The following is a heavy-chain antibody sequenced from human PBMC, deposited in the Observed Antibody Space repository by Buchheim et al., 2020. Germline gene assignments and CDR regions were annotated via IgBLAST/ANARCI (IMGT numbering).Heavy chain of an antibody. D-gene: IGHD6-13*01. J-gene: IGHJ4*02. V-gene: IGHV3-23*01. CDR3: AKDRDSYSSTWTDY. CDR2: ISGSGGIT. Sequence: EVQLLESGGGLVQPGGSLRLFCAASGFTFSSYAMSWVRQAPGKGLEWVSAISGSGGITYYADSVKGRFTISRDNSKNMLYLQMNSLGAEDTAVYYCAKDRDSYSSTWTDYWGQGTL. CDR1: GFTFSSYA.